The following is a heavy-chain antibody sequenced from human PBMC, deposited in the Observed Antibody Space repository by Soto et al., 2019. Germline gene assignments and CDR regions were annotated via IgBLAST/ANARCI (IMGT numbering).Heavy chain of an antibody. CDR3: ARRYGDYGLDY. J-gene: IGHJ4*02. D-gene: IGHD4-17*01. CDR2: IYYIGTT. V-gene: IGHV4-59*01. CDR1: GGSIDTYY. Sequence: QVQLQESGPGLVKPSETLSLTRTVSGGSIDTYYWSWIRQPPGKGLEWIGQIYYIGTTNYNPSLRSRVTISLDTSKNRFSLKLSSVAAADTAVYYCARRYGDYGLDYWGQGTLVTVSS.